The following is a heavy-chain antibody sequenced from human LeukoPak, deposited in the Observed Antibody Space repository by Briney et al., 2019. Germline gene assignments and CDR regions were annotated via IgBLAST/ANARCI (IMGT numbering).Heavy chain of an antibody. Sequence: ASVKVSCKTSGHTFANYAITWVRQAPGQGLEYMGWTSVDNGDTNDAQMLQGRVTMTTDTSTNTAYMELRGLRSDDTAVYYCARANCAGDCYLKHWGQGTLVTVSS. J-gene: IGHJ4*02. V-gene: IGHV1-18*01. D-gene: IGHD2-21*02. CDR2: TSVDNGDT. CDR1: GHTFANYA. CDR3: ARANCAGDCYLKH.